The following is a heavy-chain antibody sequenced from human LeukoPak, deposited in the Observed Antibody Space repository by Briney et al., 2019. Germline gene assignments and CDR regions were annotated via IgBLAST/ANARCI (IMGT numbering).Heavy chain of an antibody. Sequence: GGSLGLSCAASGFTFDDYAMHWVRQAPGKGLEWVSGINWNSGSIGYADSVKGRFTISRDNAKTSLYLQMNSLRVEDTALYYCAKDHSSGWYYFDYWGQGTLVTVSS. CDR3: AKDHSSGWYYFDY. CDR2: INWNSGSI. J-gene: IGHJ4*02. V-gene: IGHV3-9*01. D-gene: IGHD6-19*01. CDR1: GFTFDDYA.